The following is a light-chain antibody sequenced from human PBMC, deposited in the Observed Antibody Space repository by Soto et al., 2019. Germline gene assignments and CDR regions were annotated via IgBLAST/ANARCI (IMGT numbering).Light chain of an antibody. V-gene: IGKV3-15*01. J-gene: IGKJ1*01. CDR2: GAS. CDR1: QSISIN. Sequence: EIVMTQSPATVSGSPGERVTLSCRASQSISINLAWYQLKPGQAPRLVMYGASTRATGVSASFSGSGSGTDFTLTINGLQSGDFAVYYCPQYDTGLTFGQGTKVEI. CDR3: PQYDTGLT.